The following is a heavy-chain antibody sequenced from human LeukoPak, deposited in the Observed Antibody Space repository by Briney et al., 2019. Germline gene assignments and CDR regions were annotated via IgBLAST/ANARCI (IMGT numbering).Heavy chain of an antibody. D-gene: IGHD4-11*01. J-gene: IGHJ4*02. CDR2: ISSHGGST. V-gene: IGHV3-64*01. CDR1: GFTFSTYA. Sequence: PGGSLRLSCAASGFTFSTYAMHWVCQAPGKGLQYVSAISSHGGSTYYANSVKGRFTISRDNSENTLYLQMGSLRAEDMAVYYCARDYSNHGYLDYWGQGTLVTVSS. CDR3: ARDYSNHGYLDY.